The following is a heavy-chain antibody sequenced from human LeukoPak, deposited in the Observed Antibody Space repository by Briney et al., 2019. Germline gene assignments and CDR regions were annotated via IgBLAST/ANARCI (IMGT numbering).Heavy chain of an antibody. D-gene: IGHD3-22*01. CDR1: GFTFSTYD. CDR2: IGSGGDT. Sequence: GGSLRLSCTASGFTFSTYDMHWVRQATGKGLEWVSAIGSGGDTYYADSVKGRFTISRENARNSLYLQMNSLRAGDTAVYYCARGLSEYYYDTSGYYTDAFDIWGQGTMVTVSS. J-gene: IGHJ3*02. CDR3: ARGLSEYYYDTSGYYTDAFDI. V-gene: IGHV3-13*04.